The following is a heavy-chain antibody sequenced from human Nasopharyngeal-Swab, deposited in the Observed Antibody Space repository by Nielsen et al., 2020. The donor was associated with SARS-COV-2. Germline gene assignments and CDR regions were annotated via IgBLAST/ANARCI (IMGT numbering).Heavy chain of an antibody. V-gene: IGHV3-30*09. CDR1: GFSFSRNA. D-gene: IGHD1-14*01. CDR2: ISKDGIGK. CDR3: ATEGGTSGRAGYFDS. J-gene: IGHJ4*02. Sequence: GESLKISCSASGFSFSRNAMHWVRQTPGKGLEWVAAISKDGIGKYYADSVKGRFAISRDNSKNTVSLHVDSLRTEDTAVYYCATEGGTSGRAGYFDSWGQGTLVTVSS.